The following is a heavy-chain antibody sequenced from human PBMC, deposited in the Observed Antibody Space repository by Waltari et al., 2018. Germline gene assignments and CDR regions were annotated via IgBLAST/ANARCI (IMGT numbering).Heavy chain of an antibody. D-gene: IGHD2-2*01. J-gene: IGHJ4*02. CDR3: AGDRAIGLFFDY. Sequence: QVQLQESGQGLVKPSGTLSITCAVSGDSIGGNYWWSWARQPPEKGLEWIGQDHHSVKTHYNPSLQSRVAISLDKPKNQFSLNLNSVTAADTAIYYCAGDRAIGLFFDYWGRGTLVTVSS. CDR1: GDSIGGNYW. CDR2: DHHSVKT. V-gene: IGHV4-4*02.